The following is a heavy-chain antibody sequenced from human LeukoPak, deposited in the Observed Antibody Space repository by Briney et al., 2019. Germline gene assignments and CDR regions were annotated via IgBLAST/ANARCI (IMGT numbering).Heavy chain of an antibody. D-gene: IGHD3-22*01. Sequence: SETLSLTCTVSGVSISSSSYYWGWLRQPPGKGLEWIGKIHHSGSTYYNPSLKRRVTISVDTSKNQFYLKLSPVTADDTAVYYCAKNYYGSSAYYGDYWGQGTLVTVSS. CDR2: IHHSGST. CDR3: AKNYYGSSAYYGDY. CDR1: GVSISSSSYY. J-gene: IGHJ4*02. V-gene: IGHV4-39*01.